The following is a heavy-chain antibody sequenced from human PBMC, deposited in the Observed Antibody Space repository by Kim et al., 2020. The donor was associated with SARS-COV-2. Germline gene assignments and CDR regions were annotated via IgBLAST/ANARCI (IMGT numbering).Heavy chain of an antibody. CDR1: GYTFTNYG. CDR2: ISAYNANI. CDR3: ARAGEGYSGSGNPPDY. D-gene: IGHD3-10*01. V-gene: IGHV1-18*04. J-gene: IGHJ4*02. Sequence: ASVKVSCKASGYTFTNYGITWVRQAPGQGLEWMGWISAYNANINYAQKVQGRVTMTTDTSTSTAYMELRSLRCDDTAVYYCARAGEGYSGSGNPPDYWGQGTLVTVSS.